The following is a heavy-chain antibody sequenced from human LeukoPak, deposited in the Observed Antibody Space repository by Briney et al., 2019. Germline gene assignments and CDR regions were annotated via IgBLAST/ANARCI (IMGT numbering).Heavy chain of an antibody. CDR3: AKNYFDSTGHHTFDY. CDR2: ISYDGSYK. D-gene: IGHD3-22*01. V-gene: IGHV3-30*18. Sequence: PGRSPRLSCAASGFSFSSAGMHWVRQAPGKGLEWVAVISYDGSYKYNEDSVEGRFTISRDNFKNTLYLQMNSLRAEDTAVYYCAKNYFDSTGHHTFDYWGQGTLVTVSS. CDR1: GFSFSSAG. J-gene: IGHJ4*02.